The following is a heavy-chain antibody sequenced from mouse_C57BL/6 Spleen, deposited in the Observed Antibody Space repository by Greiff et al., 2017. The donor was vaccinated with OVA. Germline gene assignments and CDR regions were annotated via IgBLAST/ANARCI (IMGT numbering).Heavy chain of an antibody. CDR2: IDPEDGDT. J-gene: IGHJ3*01. Sequence: EVQLQQSGAELVRPGASVKLSCTASGFNIKDYYMHWVKQRPEQGLEWIGRIDPEDGDTEYAPKFQGKATMTADTSSNTAYLQLSSLTSEDTAVYYCTSFYYDYDWFAYWGQGTLVTVSA. V-gene: IGHV14-1*01. CDR3: TSFYYDYDWFAY. D-gene: IGHD2-4*01. CDR1: GFNIKDYY.